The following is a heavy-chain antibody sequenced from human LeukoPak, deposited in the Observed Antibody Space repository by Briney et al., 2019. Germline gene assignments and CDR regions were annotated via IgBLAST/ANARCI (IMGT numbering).Heavy chain of an antibody. D-gene: IGHD6-13*01. V-gene: IGHV4-39*01. J-gene: IGHJ4*02. CDR2: IYYSGST. Sequence: SETLSLTCTVSGGSISSSSYYWGWIRQPPGKGPEWIGNIYYSGSTYYNPSLKSRVTISVDTSKNQFSLKLISVTAADTAVYYCARQENFASSSSFDYWGQGTLVTVSS. CDR3: ARQENFASSSSFDY. CDR1: GGSISSSSYY.